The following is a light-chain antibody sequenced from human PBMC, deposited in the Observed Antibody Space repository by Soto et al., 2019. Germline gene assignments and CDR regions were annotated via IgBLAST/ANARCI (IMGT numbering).Light chain of an antibody. V-gene: IGLV2-14*01. CDR2: EVS. Sequence: QAALTQPPSVSASPGESVTISCTGTSSDVGAYNYVSWYQQHPGKAPKLMIYEVSNRPLGVSNRFSGSKSGNTASLTISGLQDEAEAHYYCSSSIAGSTYVFGTGPLVTVL. CDR3: SSSIAGSTYV. J-gene: IGLJ1*01. CDR1: SSDVGAYNY.